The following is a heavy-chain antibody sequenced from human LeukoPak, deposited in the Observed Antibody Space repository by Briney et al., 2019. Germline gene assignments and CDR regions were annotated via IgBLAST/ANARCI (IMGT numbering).Heavy chain of an antibody. Sequence: GGSLRLSCAASGFTFSTYAMHWVRQAPGKGLEWVTVISSDGNGKYYVDSVKGRFTISRDNSKNTLYLQMNSLRAEDTAVYYCARDGGIAVAGDNWFDPWGQGTLVTVSS. J-gene: IGHJ5*02. D-gene: IGHD6-19*01. CDR1: GFTFSTYA. CDR3: ARDGGIAVAGDNWFDP. CDR2: ISSDGNGK. V-gene: IGHV3-30*03.